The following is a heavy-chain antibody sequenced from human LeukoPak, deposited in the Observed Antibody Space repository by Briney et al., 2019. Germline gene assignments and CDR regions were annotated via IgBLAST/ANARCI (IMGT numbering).Heavy chain of an antibody. Sequence: GGSLRLSCAASGFTFSDYYMRWLRQAPGKGLEWVSYISSSGSTIYYADSVKGRSTISRDNAKNSLYLQMNSLRAEDTAVYYCASSSDFWSGSHMDVWGKGTTVTVSS. J-gene: IGHJ6*03. D-gene: IGHD3-3*01. CDR3: ASSSDFWSGSHMDV. V-gene: IGHV3-11*04. CDR2: ISSSGSTI. CDR1: GFTFSDYY.